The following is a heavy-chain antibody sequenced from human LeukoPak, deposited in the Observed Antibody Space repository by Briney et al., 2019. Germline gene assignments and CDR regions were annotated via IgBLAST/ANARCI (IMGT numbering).Heavy chain of an antibody. J-gene: IGHJ4*02. CDR3: AKELKSGPGSPDY. CDR2: TSSSSGST. CDR1: GFIFSGYA. D-gene: IGHD1-26*01. V-gene: IGHV3-48*01. Sequence: PGGSLRLSCAGSGFIFSGYAMNWVRQAPGKGLEWLSFTSSSSGSTHYADSVKGRFTISRDNAKNSLHLQMNSLRAEDTAVYYCAKELKSGPGSPDYWGQGTLVTVSS.